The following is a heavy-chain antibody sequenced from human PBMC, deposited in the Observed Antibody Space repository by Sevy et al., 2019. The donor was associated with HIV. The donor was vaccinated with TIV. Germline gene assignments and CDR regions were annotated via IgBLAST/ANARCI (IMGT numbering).Heavy chain of an antibody. CDR2: ISAYNGNT. Sequence: ASVKVSCKASGYTFTSYGISWVRQAPGQGLEWMGWISAYNGNTNYAQKLQGRVTMTTDKSTSTAYMGLGGLRSDDTAVYYCARDNGPWAFDIWGQGTMVTVSS. V-gene: IGHV1-18*01. J-gene: IGHJ3*02. CDR1: GYTFTSYG. CDR3: ARDNGPWAFDI.